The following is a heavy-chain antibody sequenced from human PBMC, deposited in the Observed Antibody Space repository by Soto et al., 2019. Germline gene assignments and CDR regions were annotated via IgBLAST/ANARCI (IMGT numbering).Heavy chain of an antibody. V-gene: IGHV4-59*01. CDR1: GGSISSYY. CDR3: ARGGSRYYYAFHY. J-gene: IGHJ4*02. CDR2: IYYSGST. Sequence: SETLSLTCTGSGGSISSYYWSWIRQPPGKGLEWIGYIYYSGSTNYNPSLKSRVTISVDTSKNQFSLKLSSVTAADTAVYYCARGGSRYYYAFHYPGPGPLVTVSS. D-gene: IGHD3-22*01.